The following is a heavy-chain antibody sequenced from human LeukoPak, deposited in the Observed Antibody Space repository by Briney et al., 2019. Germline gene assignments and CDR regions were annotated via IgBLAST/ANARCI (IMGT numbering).Heavy chain of an antibody. V-gene: IGHV1-2*02. CDR1: GYTLTDSY. CDR3: ARGRGFDI. J-gene: IGHJ3*02. CDR2: INPTSGGT. Sequence: ASVKVSCKASGYTLTDSYIHWLRQAPGQGLEWMGCINPTSGGTNYAQKFQGRVTMTRDTSISTAYMELSSLRSDDTAVYSCARGRGFDIWGQGTMVTVSS.